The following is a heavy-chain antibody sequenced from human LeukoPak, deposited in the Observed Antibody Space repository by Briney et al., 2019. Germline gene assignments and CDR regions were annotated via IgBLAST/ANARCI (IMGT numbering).Heavy chain of an antibody. J-gene: IGHJ4*02. CDR2: INPSGGST. D-gene: IGHD2-15*01. CDR1: GYTINSYA. V-gene: IGHV1-46*02. CDR3: ARDEYCSGGSCYPSEV. Sequence: GASVKVSCKASGYTINSYAMNWVRQAPGQGLEWMGIINPSGGSTSYAQKFQGRVTMTRDTSTSTVYMELSSLRSEDTAVYYCARDEYCSGGSCYPSEVWGQGTLVTVSS.